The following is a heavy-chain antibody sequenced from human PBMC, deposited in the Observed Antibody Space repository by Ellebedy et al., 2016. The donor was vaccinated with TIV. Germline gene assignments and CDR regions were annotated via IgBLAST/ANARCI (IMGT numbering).Heavy chain of an antibody. Sequence: AASVKVSCKAPGGTLRKYAISWVRQAPGQGLEWMGGIAPLFGPANYAQKFQGRVTITADESTSTAYMELSNLRSEDTAVYYCARSVIADFYYGMDVWGQGTTVTVSS. D-gene: IGHD2-21*01. CDR2: IAPLFGPA. CDR1: GGTLRKYA. CDR3: ARSVIADFYYGMDV. J-gene: IGHJ6*02. V-gene: IGHV1-69*13.